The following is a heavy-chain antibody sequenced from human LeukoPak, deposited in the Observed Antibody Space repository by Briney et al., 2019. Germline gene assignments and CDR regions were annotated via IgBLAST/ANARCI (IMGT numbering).Heavy chain of an antibody. CDR2: MWYDGSKE. CDR3: ARELGSGTFDY. Sequence: GGSLRLSCAASGFTFSVYGMHWVRQAPGKGLEWVAVMWYDGSKEYYADSVKGRSTISRDTFTNMLYLQMNSLRAEDTAVYYCARELGSGTFDYWGQGTLVTVSS. CDR1: GFTFSVYG. J-gene: IGHJ4*02. D-gene: IGHD6-19*01. V-gene: IGHV3-33*01.